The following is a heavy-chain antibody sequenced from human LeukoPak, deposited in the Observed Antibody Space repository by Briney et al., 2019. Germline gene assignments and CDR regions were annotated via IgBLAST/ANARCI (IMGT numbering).Heavy chain of an antibody. V-gene: IGHV1-69*06. Sequence: GASVKVSCKASGGTFSSYAISWVRQAPGQGLEWMGGIIPIFGTANYAQKFQGRVTITADKSTSTAYMELSSLRSEDTAVYYCARGRYYDSSSGYGYYYYYMDVRGKGTTVTVSS. D-gene: IGHD3-22*01. CDR1: GGTFSSYA. CDR2: IIPIFGTA. CDR3: ARGRYYDSSSGYGYYYYYMDV. J-gene: IGHJ6*03.